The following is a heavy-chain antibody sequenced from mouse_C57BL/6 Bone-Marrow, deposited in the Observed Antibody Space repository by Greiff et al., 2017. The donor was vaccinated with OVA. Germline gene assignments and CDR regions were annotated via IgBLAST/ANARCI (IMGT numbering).Heavy chain of an antibody. V-gene: IGHV1-64*01. CDR1: GYTFTSYW. D-gene: IGHD2-1*01. Sequence: QVQLQQPGAELVKPGASVKLSCKASGYTFTSYWMHWVKQRPGQGLEWIGMIHPNSGSTNYNEKFKSKATLTVDKSSSTAYMQLSSLTSEDSAVYYCARSLGNYWYFDVWGTGTTVTVSS. J-gene: IGHJ1*03. CDR3: ARSLGNYWYFDV. CDR2: IHPNSGST.